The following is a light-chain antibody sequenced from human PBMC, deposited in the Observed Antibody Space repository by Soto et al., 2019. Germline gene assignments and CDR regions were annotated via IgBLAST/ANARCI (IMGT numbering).Light chain of an antibody. J-gene: IGKJ3*01. CDR2: DAS. V-gene: IGKV3-20*01. CDR3: QQYDSSPSGGFT. CDR1: QSVTRDY. Sequence: EIVLAQSPGTLSLSPGERATLSCRASQSVTRDYLAWYQQIPGQAPRLLIYDASTRATGIPDRFSGSGSGTDFTLTISRLEPEDLAVYYCQQYDSSPSGGFTFGPGTKVEIK.